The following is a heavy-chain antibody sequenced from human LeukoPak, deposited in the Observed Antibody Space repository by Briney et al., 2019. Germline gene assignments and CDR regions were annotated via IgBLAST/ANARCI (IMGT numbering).Heavy chain of an antibody. Sequence: SETLSLTCAVYGGSFSGYYWSWIRQPPGKGLEWIGEINHSGSTNYNPSLKSRVTISVDTSKNQFSLKLSSVTAADTAVYYCARAGHYYGSGSFINLYNWFDPWGQGTLVTVSS. D-gene: IGHD3-10*01. V-gene: IGHV4-34*01. J-gene: IGHJ5*02. CDR3: ARAGHYYGSGSFINLYNWFDP. CDR1: GGSFSGYY. CDR2: INHSGST.